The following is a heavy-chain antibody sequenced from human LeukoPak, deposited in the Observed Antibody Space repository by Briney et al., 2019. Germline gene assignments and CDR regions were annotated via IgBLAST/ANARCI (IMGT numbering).Heavy chain of an antibody. V-gene: IGHV4-39*01. CDR3: ATAPGDYYDSSGYYYDFLGMDY. J-gene: IGHJ4*02. CDR2: IYYSGST. Sequence: SETLSLTCTVSSGSISSSSYYWGWIRQPPGKGLEWIGSIYYSGSTYYNPSLKSRVTISVDTSKNQFSLKLSSVTAADMAVYYCATAPGDYYDSSGYYYDFLGMDYWGQGTLVTVSS. CDR1: SGSISSSSYY. D-gene: IGHD3-22*01.